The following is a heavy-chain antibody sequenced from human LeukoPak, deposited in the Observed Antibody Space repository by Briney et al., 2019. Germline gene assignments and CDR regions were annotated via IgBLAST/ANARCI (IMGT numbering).Heavy chain of an antibody. CDR1: GFTFSSYA. V-gene: IGHV3-21*06. CDR2: ISSSGSYI. Sequence: GGSLRLSCAASGFTFSSYAIQWVRQAPGKGLEWVSSISSSGSYIYYADSVKGRFTISGDNAKNSLDLQMNSLRVEDTAVYYCARLQWLQTGRDFLDYWGQGTLVTVSS. J-gene: IGHJ4*02. D-gene: IGHD6-19*01. CDR3: ARLQWLQTGRDFLDY.